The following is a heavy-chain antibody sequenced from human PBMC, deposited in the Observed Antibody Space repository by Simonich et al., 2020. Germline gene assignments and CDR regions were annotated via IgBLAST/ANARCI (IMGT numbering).Heavy chain of an antibody. CDR2: IGTAGDK. J-gene: IGHJ5*02. CDR3: ARGGYSGSYNWFDP. V-gene: IGHV3-13*01. D-gene: IGHD1-26*01. Sequence: EVQLVESGGGLVQPGGSLRLSCAASGFTFSSYDMHWVRQATGKGVEWVSAIGTAGDKYYPGSVKGRFTISRENAKNSLYLQMNSLRAGDTAVYYCARGGYSGSYNWFDPWGQGTLVTVSS. CDR1: GFTFSSYD.